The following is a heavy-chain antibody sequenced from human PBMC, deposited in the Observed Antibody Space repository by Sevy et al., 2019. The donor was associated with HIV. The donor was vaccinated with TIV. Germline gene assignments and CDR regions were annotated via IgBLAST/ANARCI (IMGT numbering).Heavy chain of an antibody. CDR2: ITVSGTST. CDR1: GFTFSSFA. CDR3: ARALQRFYFATDF. Sequence: GGSLRLSCAASGFTFSSFAMSWVRQAPGKGLEWVSVITVSGTSTYYADSVKGRFTISRDNSKNTLYLQMNSLRAEDTAVDYCARALQRFYFATDFWGQGTTVTVSS. J-gene: IGHJ4*02. V-gene: IGHV3-23*01. D-gene: IGHD4-4*01.